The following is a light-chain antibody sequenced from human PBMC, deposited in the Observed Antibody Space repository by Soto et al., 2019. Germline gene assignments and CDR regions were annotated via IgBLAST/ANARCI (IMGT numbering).Light chain of an antibody. Sequence: DIQMTQSPSSLSASLGDIVTITCRSSQSISSYLNWYQQKPGKAPKLLIYAASSLQSGVPSRFSGSGSGTDFTLTISSLQPEDFATYYCQQSYSTPLTFGGGTRLEIK. CDR2: AAS. CDR1: QSISSY. V-gene: IGKV1-39*01. CDR3: QQSYSTPLT. J-gene: IGKJ5*01.